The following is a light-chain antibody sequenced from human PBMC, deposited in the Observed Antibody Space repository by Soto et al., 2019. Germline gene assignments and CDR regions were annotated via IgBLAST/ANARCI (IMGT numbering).Light chain of an antibody. CDR1: SSDVGAYNY. CDR2: EVS. J-gene: IGLJ1*01. CDR3: ISYTVSRSYV. V-gene: IGLV2-14*03. Sequence: QSALTQPASVSGSPGQSITISCTGTSSDVGAYNYVSWYQQHPGKAPKLIIYEVSDRPSGVSNRFSGSKSGNTASLTISGLQAEDEADYYCISYTVSRSYVFGTGTKLTVL.